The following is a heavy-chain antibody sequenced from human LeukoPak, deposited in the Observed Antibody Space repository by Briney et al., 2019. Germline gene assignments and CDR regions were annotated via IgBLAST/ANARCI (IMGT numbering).Heavy chain of an antibody. Sequence: GGSLRLSCAASGFTFSNYWVHWVRQAPGKGLVWVSRINRDGSTTNYADSVKGRFTVSRDNAKNTLNLQMNSLRAEDTAVYYCAKAGGWTKNWFDPWGQGTLVTVSS. CDR1: GFTFSNYW. CDR3: AKAGGWTKNWFDP. CDR2: INRDGSTT. D-gene: IGHD1/OR15-1a*01. J-gene: IGHJ5*02. V-gene: IGHV3-74*01.